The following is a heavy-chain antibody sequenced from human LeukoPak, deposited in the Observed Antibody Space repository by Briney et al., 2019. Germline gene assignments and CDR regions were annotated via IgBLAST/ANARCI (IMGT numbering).Heavy chain of an antibody. J-gene: IGHJ4*02. CDR3: ARGPHGGPAAILLSY. CDR1: GYTFTGYY. Sequence: EASVKVSCKTSGYTFTGYYMHWVRQAPGQGLEWMGWINPNSGGTNYAQKFQGRVTMTRDTSISTAYMELSRLRSDDTAVYYCARGPHGGPAAILLSYWGQGTLVTVSS. D-gene: IGHD2-2*01. CDR2: INPNSGGT. V-gene: IGHV1-2*02.